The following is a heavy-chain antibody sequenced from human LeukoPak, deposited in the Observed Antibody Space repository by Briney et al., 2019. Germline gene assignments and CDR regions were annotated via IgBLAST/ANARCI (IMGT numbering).Heavy chain of an antibody. CDR2: IETSGNT. Sequence: SETLSLTCAVSGDSISSGDYSWSWIRQPPGKGLEWIGRIETSGNTNYKPSLKSRVTMSVDTSKNQFSLKLSSVTAADTAVYYCARVSSSWYQDWYFDLWGRGTLVTVSS. D-gene: IGHD6-13*01. CDR3: ARVSSSWYQDWYFDL. CDR1: GDSISSGDYS. V-gene: IGHV4-61*02. J-gene: IGHJ2*01.